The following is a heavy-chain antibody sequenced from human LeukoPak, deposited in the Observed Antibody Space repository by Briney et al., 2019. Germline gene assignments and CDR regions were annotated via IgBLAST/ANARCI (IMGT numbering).Heavy chain of an antibody. D-gene: IGHD3-22*01. V-gene: IGHV4-39*07. Sequence: SETLSLTCTVSGGSISSSSYYWGWIRQPPGKGLEWIGSIYYSGSTYYNPSLKSRVTISVDTSKNQFSLKLSSVTAADTAVYYCARRLSRGRVVVSDYWGQGTLVTVSS. J-gene: IGHJ4*02. CDR3: ARRLSRGRVVVSDY. CDR1: GGSISSSSYY. CDR2: IYYSGST.